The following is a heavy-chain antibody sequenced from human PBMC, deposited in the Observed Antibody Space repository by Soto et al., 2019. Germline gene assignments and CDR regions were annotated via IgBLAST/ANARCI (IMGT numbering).Heavy chain of an antibody. CDR3: AKDGGKDYYFDY. CDR2: ISGSGGST. Sequence: GSLLLTCSSSGFTFSSYAMSWVRQAPGKGLEWVSAISGSGGSTYYADSVKVRFTISRDNSKNTLYLQMNSLRAEDTAVYYCAKDGGKDYYFDYWGQGTLVTVYS. J-gene: IGHJ4*02. D-gene: IGHD3-16*01. CDR1: GFTFSSYA. V-gene: IGHV3-23*01.